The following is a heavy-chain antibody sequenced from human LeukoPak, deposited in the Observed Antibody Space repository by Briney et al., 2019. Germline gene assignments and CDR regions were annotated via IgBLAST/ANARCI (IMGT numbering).Heavy chain of an antibody. D-gene: IGHD5-18*01. CDR3: ARVDTSMITVAFHY. J-gene: IGHJ4*02. V-gene: IGHV2-5*02. CDR1: GFSLSTSGVG. CDR2: IYWDDDK. Sequence: GPTLVNPTQTLTLTCTFSGFSLSTSGVGVGWIRQPPGKALEWLALIYWDDDKRYSPSLKSRLTITKDTSKNQVVLTMTNVDPVDTATYYCARVDTSMITVAFHYWGQGTLVTVSS.